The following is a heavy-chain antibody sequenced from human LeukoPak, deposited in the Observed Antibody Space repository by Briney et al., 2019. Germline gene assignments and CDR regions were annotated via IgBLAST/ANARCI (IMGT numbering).Heavy chain of an antibody. V-gene: IGHV4-39*01. Sequence: SETLSLTCTVSGGSISSSSYYWGWIRQPPGKGLEWIGSIYYSGSTYYNPSLKSRVTISVGTSKNQFSLKLSSVTAADTAVYYCAKTTTVTTWYFDLWGRGTLVTVSS. CDR2: IYYSGST. CDR1: GGSISSSSYY. J-gene: IGHJ2*01. D-gene: IGHD4-11*01. CDR3: AKTTTVTTWYFDL.